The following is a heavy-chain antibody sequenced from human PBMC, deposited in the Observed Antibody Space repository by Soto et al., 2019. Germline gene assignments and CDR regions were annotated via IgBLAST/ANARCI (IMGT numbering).Heavy chain of an antibody. J-gene: IGHJ6*03. CDR2: IYYSGST. D-gene: IGHD3-10*01. CDR3: ARVVVTMVRGIITFYYYYMDV. Sequence: PSETLYLTCTVSGGSISSYYWNWIRQPPGKGLERIEYIYYSGSTNCNPSIKSRVSISEDTSKNQFSMKMRSVTTADTALYYCARVVVTMVRGIITFYYYYMDVWGKGTTVTVSS. CDR1: GGSISSYY. V-gene: IGHV4-59*01.